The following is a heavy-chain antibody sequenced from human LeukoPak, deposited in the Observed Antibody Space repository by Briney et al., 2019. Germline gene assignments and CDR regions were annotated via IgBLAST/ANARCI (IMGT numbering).Heavy chain of an antibody. CDR3: AKDQTVYYGSGREVFYYYYMDV. Sequence: GGSLRLSCAASGFTFSSYAMSWVRQAPGKGLEWVAVISYDGSNKYYADSVKGRFTISRDNSKNTLYLQMNSLRAEDTAVYYCAKDQTVYYGSGREVFYYYYMDVWGKGTTVTVSS. V-gene: IGHV3-30*18. J-gene: IGHJ6*03. CDR1: GFTFSSYA. D-gene: IGHD3-10*01. CDR2: ISYDGSNK.